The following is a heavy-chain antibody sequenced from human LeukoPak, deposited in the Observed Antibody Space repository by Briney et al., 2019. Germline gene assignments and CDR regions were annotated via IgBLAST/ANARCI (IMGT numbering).Heavy chain of an antibody. CDR2: ISSSSSYI. CDR1: GSTFSVYS. J-gene: IGHJ4*02. D-gene: IGHD4-17*01. Sequence: PGGSLRLSCAASGSTFSVYSMNWVRQAPGKGLEWVSSISSSSSYIYYADSVKGRFTISRDNAKNSLYLQMHSLRAGDTALYYCARDRNDYGDYVFDYWGQGTLVTVSS. CDR3: ARDRNDYGDYVFDY. V-gene: IGHV3-21*01.